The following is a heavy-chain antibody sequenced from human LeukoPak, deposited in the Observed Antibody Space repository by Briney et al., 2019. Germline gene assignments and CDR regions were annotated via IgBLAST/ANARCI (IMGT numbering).Heavy chain of an antibody. V-gene: IGHV3-74*01. D-gene: IGHD4-17*01. Sequence: PGGSLRLSCAASGFMFSKSWMHWVRHVPGKRLVWVARIYNDGSTTNYADSVKGRFTISRDNAANTLFLQMSSLRAEDTAVYYCAREKDDHGDPGPLDAWGQGDLVTVSS. J-gene: IGHJ5*02. CDR3: AREKDDHGDPGPLDA. CDR2: IYNDGSTT. CDR1: GFMFSKSW.